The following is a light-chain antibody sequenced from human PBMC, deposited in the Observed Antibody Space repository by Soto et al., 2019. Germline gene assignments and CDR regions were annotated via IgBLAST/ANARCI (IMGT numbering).Light chain of an antibody. Sequence: DIQMTQSPSSLSASVGDRVTITCQASQDISNYLNWYQQKPGKAPKLLIYDASKLETGVPSRFSRSVSGTDFTFTMSRLQPEDIATYYCQQYDNLLFTFGPGTKVDI. V-gene: IGKV1-33*01. CDR2: DAS. J-gene: IGKJ3*01. CDR1: QDISNY. CDR3: QQYDNLLFT.